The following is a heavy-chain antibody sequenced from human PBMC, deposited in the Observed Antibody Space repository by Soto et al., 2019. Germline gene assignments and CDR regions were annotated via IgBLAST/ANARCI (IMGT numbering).Heavy chain of an antibody. V-gene: IGHV1-69*02. Sequence: QVQLVQSGAEVKKPGSSVKVSCKASGGTFSSYTISWVRQAPGQGLEWMGRIIPILGIANYAQKFQGRVTSTADKSTSTAYMELSSLRAEDTAVYYCDRSQDAHLQQWGQGTLVTVAS. CDR1: GGTFSSYT. CDR2: IIPILGIA. J-gene: IGHJ1*01. CDR3: DRSQDAHLQQ.